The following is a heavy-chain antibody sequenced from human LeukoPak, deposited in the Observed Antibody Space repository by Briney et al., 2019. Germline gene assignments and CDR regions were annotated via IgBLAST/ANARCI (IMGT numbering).Heavy chain of an antibody. CDR1: VYGFSDVY. J-gene: IGHJ5*02. CDR3: ATSASVTHTRDP. Sequence: ASVKVSCKASVYGFSDVYFNWVRQAPGQGLEWMGWINPHSGATNYPQRFQGRVSMDASFDTAYMELGRRTSDDTAHDYFATSASVTHTRDPWGQGTLVTVSS. D-gene: IGHD5/OR15-5a*01. CDR2: INPHSGAT. V-gene: IGHV1-2*02.